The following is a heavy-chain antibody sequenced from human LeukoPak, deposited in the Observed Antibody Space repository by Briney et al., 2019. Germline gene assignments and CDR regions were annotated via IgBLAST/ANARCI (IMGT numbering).Heavy chain of an antibody. CDR2: IIPIFGTA. J-gene: IGHJ3*02. V-gene: IGHV1-69*05. Sequence: SVKVSCKASGGTFSSYAISWVRQAPGQGLEWMGGIIPIFGTANYAQKFQGRVTITTDESTSTAYMELSSLRSEDTAVYYCAREVPIVVVPAAITGDAFDIWGQGTMVTVSS. CDR3: AREVPIVVVPAAITGDAFDI. CDR1: GGTFSSYA. D-gene: IGHD2-2*01.